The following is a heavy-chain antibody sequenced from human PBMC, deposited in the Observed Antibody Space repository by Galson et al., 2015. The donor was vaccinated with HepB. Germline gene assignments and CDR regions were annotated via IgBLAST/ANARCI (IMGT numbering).Heavy chain of an antibody. CDR3: ARGGYSYGSDYYYGMDV. CDR2: INPSGGST. Sequence: SVKVSCKASGYTFASYSIHWVRQAPGQGLEWMGIINPSGGSTRYAQRLQGRVTMTRDTSTSTVYMELSSLRSEDTAVYYCARGGYSYGSDYYYGMDVWGQGTTVTVSS. CDR1: GYTFASYS. D-gene: IGHD5-18*01. J-gene: IGHJ6*02. V-gene: IGHV1-46*04.